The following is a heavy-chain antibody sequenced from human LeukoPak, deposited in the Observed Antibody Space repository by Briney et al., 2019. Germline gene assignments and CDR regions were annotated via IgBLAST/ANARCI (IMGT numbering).Heavy chain of an antibody. CDR1: GYSFTKYW. CDR2: IYPGDSDT. D-gene: IGHD4-17*01. J-gene: IGHJ4*02. Sequence: GESLKISCKGSGYSFTKYWLGWVRQMPGKGREWMGIIYPGDSDTRYSPSFQGQVTISADKSISTANLQWSSLKASDTAIYFCARRGGENAFDYWGQGTLVTVSS. CDR3: ARRGGENAFDY. V-gene: IGHV5-51*01.